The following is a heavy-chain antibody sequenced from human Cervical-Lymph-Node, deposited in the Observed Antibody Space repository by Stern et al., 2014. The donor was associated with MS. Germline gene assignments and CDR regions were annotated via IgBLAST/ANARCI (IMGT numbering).Heavy chain of an antibody. Sequence: EVQLVESGAEVKKPGESLKISCKGSGYSFTSHWIGWVRQMPGKGLELIGIIYPGDADPRYSPSFQGQVTISADKSNSTAYLQWSSLKASNTAMYYCARRLYYYAPFDPWGQGTLVTVSS. V-gene: IGHV5-51*01. J-gene: IGHJ5*02. CDR1: GYSFTSHW. CDR2: IYPGDADP. D-gene: IGHD3-10*01. CDR3: ARRLYYYAPFDP.